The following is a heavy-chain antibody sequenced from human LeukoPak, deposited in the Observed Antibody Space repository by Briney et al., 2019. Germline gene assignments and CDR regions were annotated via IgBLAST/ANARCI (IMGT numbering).Heavy chain of an antibody. CDR3: ARNEGAFDI. V-gene: IGHV3-30-3*01. J-gene: IGHJ3*02. Sequence: PGRSLRLSCAASGFTFSSYAMHWVRQAPGKGLEWVAIISYDGSGKYYADSVKGRLTISRDNSKGTLYLQMISLRTEDTAVYYCARNEGAFDIWGQGTMVTVSS. CDR1: GFTFSSYA. CDR2: ISYDGSGK.